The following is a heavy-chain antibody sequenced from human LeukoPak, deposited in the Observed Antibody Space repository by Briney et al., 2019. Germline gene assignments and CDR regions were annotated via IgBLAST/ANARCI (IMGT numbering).Heavy chain of an antibody. V-gene: IGHV3-49*04. Sequence: PGGSLRLSCTASGFTFGDHAMSWVRQAPGKGLEWVGFIRSKTYGGTTEYAASVKGRFTISRDDSKSIAYLQMNSLKTEDTAVYYCTRVYSSGWYGNYFDYWGQGTLVTVSS. D-gene: IGHD6-19*01. J-gene: IGHJ4*02. CDR3: TRVYSSGWYGNYFDY. CDR1: GFTFGDHA. CDR2: IRSKTYGGTT.